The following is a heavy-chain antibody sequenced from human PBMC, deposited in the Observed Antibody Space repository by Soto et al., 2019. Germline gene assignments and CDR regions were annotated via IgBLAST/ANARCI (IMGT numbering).Heavy chain of an antibody. J-gene: IGHJ4*02. Sequence: EVQLVESGGGLVKPGGSLRLSCAASGFTFSNAWMSWVRQAPGKGLEWVGRIKSKTDGGTTDYAAPVKGRFTISRDDSKNTLYLQMNSLKTEDTAVYYCTTEVPNSITMIVVVIKGGYYFDYWGQGTLVTVSS. V-gene: IGHV3-15*01. D-gene: IGHD3-22*01. CDR1: GFTFSNAW. CDR2: IKSKTDGGTT. CDR3: TTEVPNSITMIVVVIKGGYYFDY.